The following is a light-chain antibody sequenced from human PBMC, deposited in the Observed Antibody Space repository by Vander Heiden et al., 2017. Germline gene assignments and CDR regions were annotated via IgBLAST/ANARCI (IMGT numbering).Light chain of an antibody. J-gene: IGLJ3*02. CDR2: DVS. CDR3: CSYAGSYTWV. Sequence: QSALTQPRSVSGSPGQSVTISCTGPGSDVGGYNFVSWFQQHPGKAPKLMIYDVSNRPAGVPDRFSGSKSGNTASLTISGLQAEDETDYYCCSYAGSYTWVFGGGTKLTVL. CDR1: GSDVGGYNF. V-gene: IGLV2-11*01.